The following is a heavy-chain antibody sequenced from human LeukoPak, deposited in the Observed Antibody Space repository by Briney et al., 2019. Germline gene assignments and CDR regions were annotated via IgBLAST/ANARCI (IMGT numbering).Heavy chain of an antibody. D-gene: IGHD3-22*01. V-gene: IGHV4-61*01. CDR1: GGSVSSGSYY. Sequence: SETLSLTCTVSGGSVSSGSYYWSWIRQPPGKGLEWIGYIYYSGGSTNYHPSLKSRVTISVDTSKNQFSLKLSSVTAADTAVYYCARVAEGYYDSSDYWGQGTLVTVSS. J-gene: IGHJ4*02. CDR2: IYYSGGST. CDR3: ARVAEGYYDSSDY.